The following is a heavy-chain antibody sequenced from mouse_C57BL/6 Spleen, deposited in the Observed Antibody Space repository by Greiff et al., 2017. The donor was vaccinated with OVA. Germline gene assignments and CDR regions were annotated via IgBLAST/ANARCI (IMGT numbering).Heavy chain of an antibody. J-gene: IGHJ2*01. Sequence: VQLQQPGAELVRPGSSVKLSCKASGYTFTSYWMHWVKQRPIQGLEWIGNIDPSDSETHYNQKFKDKATLTVDKSSSTAYMQRSSLTSEDSAVYYCARAAGTYYFDYWGQGTTLTVSS. CDR1: GYTFTSYW. CDR3: ARAAGTYYFDY. CDR2: IDPSDSET. V-gene: IGHV1-52*01. D-gene: IGHD4-1*01.